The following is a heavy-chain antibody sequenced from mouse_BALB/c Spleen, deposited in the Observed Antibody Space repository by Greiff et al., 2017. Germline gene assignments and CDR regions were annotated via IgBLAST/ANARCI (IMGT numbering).Heavy chain of an antibody. CDR2: ISDGGSYT. CDR3: ARELTGTSEGMDY. J-gene: IGHJ4*01. CDR1: GFTFSDYY. D-gene: IGHD4-1*01. V-gene: IGHV5-4*02. Sequence: EVQLVESGGGLVKPGGSLKLSCAASGFTFSDYYMYWVRQTPEKRLEWVATISDGGSYTYYPDSVKGRFTISRDNAKNNLYLQMSSLKSEDTAMYYCARELTGTSEGMDYWGQGTSVTVSS.